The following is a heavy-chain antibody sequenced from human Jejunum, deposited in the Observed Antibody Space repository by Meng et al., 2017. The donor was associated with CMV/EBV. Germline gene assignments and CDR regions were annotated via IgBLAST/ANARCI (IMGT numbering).Heavy chain of an antibody. CDR3: TTDDHLS. J-gene: IGHJ4*02. V-gene: IGHV3-15*01. CDR2: IKSESEGGTA. CDR1: GFSLTNGW. Sequence: EVQMVESGGGLVKPGGSLRLSCAASGFSLTNGWMGWSRQAPGKGLEWVGRIKSESEGGTADYAVAVRGRFIISRDDSKNAIYLQMNSLKTEDTAVYYCTTDDHLSCGQGALVTVSS.